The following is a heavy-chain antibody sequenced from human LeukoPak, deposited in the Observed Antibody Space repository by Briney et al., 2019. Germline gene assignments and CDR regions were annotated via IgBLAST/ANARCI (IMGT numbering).Heavy chain of an antibody. V-gene: IGHV3-33*01. Sequence: SGGSLRLSCAASGFTFSSHGMHWVRQAPGKGLEWVAVIWYDGSNKYYADSVKGRFTISRDNSENTLYLQMNSLRAEDTAVYYCARNDKGNSYGYSIDYWGQGTLVTVSS. CDR1: GFTFSSHG. D-gene: IGHD5-18*01. CDR3: ARNDKGNSYGYSIDY. CDR2: IWYDGSNK. J-gene: IGHJ4*02.